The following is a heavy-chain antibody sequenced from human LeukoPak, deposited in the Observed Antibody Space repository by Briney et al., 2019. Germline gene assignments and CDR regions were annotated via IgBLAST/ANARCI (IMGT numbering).Heavy chain of an antibody. D-gene: IGHD6-19*01. Sequence: ASVKVSCKTSGYTFSGYYMHWVRQAPGQGLEWMGWINPNSGGTNYAQKFQGRVTMTRDTSISTAYMELSRLRSDDTAVYYCAREGYSSGWFAYWGQGTLVTVSS. CDR1: GYTFSGYY. CDR2: INPNSGGT. V-gene: IGHV1-2*02. J-gene: IGHJ5*01. CDR3: AREGYSSGWFAY.